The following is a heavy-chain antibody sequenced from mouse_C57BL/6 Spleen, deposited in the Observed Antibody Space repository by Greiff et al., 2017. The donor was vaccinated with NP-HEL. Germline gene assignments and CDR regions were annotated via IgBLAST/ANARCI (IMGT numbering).Heavy chain of an antibody. CDR2: IYPGNSDT. J-gene: IGHJ2*01. V-gene: IGHV1-5*01. CDR1: GYTFTSYW. Sequence: VHVKQSGTVLARPGASVKMSCKTSGYTFTSYWMHWVQQRPGQGLEWIGAIYPGNSDTSYTQTFKGQAKLTAVTSASTADMELSSLTNEDCAVYYCTREGNGYFDYWGQGTTLTVSS. CDR3: TREGNGYFDY. D-gene: IGHD1-1*02.